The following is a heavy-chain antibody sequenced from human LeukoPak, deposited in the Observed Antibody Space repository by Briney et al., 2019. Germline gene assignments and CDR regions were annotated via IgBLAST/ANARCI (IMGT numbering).Heavy chain of an antibody. D-gene: IGHD2-8*01. CDR1: GFLFSRCA. Sequence: GGSLRLSCAASGFLFSRCAMSWVRQAPGKGLEWVSSISGGGDIANYAESVKGRFTISRDNSGNTLYVQMDSLRAEDTAVYYCAKVKSSLTLIGAWGQGTLVTVSS. CDR3: AKVKSSLTLIGA. V-gene: IGHV3-23*01. J-gene: IGHJ5*02. CDR2: ISGGGDIA.